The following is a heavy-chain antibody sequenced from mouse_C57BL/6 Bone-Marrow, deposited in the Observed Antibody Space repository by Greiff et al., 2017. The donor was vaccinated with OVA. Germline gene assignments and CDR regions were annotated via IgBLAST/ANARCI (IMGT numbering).Heavy chain of an antibody. V-gene: IGHV5-12*01. CDR1: GFTFSDYY. CDR2: ISNGGGST. Sequence: EVQVVESGGGLVQPGGSLKLSCAASGFTFSDYYMYWVRQTPEKRLEWVAYISNGGGSTYYPDTVKGRFTISRDNAKNTLYLQMSRLKSEDTAMYYCARIPWFAYWGQGTLVTVSA. J-gene: IGHJ3*01. CDR3: ARIPWFAY.